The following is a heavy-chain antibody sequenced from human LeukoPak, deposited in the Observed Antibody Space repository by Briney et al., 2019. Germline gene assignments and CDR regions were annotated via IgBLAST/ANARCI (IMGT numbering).Heavy chain of an antibody. CDR2: INHRGST. CDR3: ASGGWYRGY. J-gene: IGHJ4*02. D-gene: IGHD2-15*01. CDR1: GGSFSGYY. V-gene: IGHV4-34*01. Sequence: PSETLSLTCAVYGGSFSGYYWTWIRQTPGKGLEWIGEINHRGSTNYNPSLESRVTISVDTSKNHFSLDLTSVTAADTAVYYCASGGWYRGYWGQETLVTVSS.